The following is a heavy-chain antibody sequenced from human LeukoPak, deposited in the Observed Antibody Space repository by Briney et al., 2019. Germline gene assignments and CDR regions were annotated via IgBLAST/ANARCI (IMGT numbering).Heavy chain of an antibody. Sequence: QTGGSLRLSCAASGFTFTSYSMHWVRQSPGKGLEWVSYISGGGSTIYYADSVKGRFTISRDNAQNSLYLQMNSLRAEDTAVYYCANRAGWLGPPPDYWGQGILVTVSS. V-gene: IGHV3-48*01. D-gene: IGHD6-19*01. CDR3: ANRAGWLGPPPDY. CDR1: GFTFTSYS. J-gene: IGHJ4*02. CDR2: ISGGGSTI.